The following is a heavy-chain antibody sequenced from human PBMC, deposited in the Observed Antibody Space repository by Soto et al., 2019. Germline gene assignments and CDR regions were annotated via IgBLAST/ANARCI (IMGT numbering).Heavy chain of an antibody. CDR3: AHRPRDSGSYYNANWFDP. CDR1: GFSLSANRVG. D-gene: IGHD3-10*01. CDR2: IYWDDDK. V-gene: IGHV2-5*02. Sequence: QITLKESGPTLVRPTQTLTLTCTFSGFSLSANRVGVGWIRQPPGKALEWLALIYWDDDKRYSPSLKNRLTITKDXXKXQXXLTMTNMDPVDTATYYCAHRPRDSGSYYNANWFDPWGQGILVTVSS. J-gene: IGHJ5*02.